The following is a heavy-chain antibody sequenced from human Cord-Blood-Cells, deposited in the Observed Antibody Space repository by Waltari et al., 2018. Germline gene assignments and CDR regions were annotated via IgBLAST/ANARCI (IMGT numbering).Heavy chain of an antibody. J-gene: IGHJ6*02. D-gene: IGHD4-4*01. V-gene: IGHV1-69*01. CDR2: ISPIFGTA. CDR3: ARGDYSNYYYGMDV. CDR1: GGTFSSYA. Sequence: QVQLVQSGAEVKKPGSSVKVSCKASGGTFSSYAISWVRQAPGQGLEWMGGISPIFGTANYAQKFQGRVTITADESTSTAYMELSSLRSEDTAVYYCARGDYSNYYYGMDVWGQGTTVTVSS.